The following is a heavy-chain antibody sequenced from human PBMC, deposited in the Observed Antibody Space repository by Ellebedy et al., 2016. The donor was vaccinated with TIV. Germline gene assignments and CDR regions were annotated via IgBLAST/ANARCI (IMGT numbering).Heavy chain of an antibody. V-gene: IGHV3-48*02. J-gene: IGHJ6*02. CDR3: ARSPPRRHSMVRGVYYGMDV. CDR1: GFTFSSYS. CDR2: ISSSSSTI. Sequence: PGGSLRLSCAASGFTFSSYSMNWVRQAPGKGLEWVSYISSSSSTIYYADSVKGRFTISRDNAKNSLYLQMNSLRDEDTAVYYCARSPPRRHSMVRGVYYGMDVWGQGTTVTVSS. D-gene: IGHD3-10*01.